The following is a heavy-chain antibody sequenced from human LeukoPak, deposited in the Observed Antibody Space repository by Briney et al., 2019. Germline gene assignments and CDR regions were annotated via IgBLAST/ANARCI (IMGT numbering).Heavy chain of an antibody. CDR2: MHSDGST. CDR3: ARDQVLRGSYRTYYYGMDV. CDR1: GFAFSSNY. Sequence: PGGSLRLSCAASGFAFSSNYMSWVRQPPGKGLEWVSVMHSDGSTYYSDSVNGPFTISRHNFKTTLSLQMDSLRGQDTAVYYCARDQVLRGSYRTYYYGMDVWGKGTTVTVSS. D-gene: IGHD3-16*01. J-gene: IGHJ6*04. V-gene: IGHV3-53*01.